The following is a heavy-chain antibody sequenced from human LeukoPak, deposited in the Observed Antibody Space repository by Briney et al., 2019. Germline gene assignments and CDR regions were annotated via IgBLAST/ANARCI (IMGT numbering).Heavy chain of an antibody. CDR3: WKDPQVV. V-gene: IGHV3-23*01. CDR1: GFTFSSYA. Sequence: GGCLRLSCAASGFTFSSYAMSWVPQTPGRGLKWVSASRSGGSTYHANSVKGRFHFSRANSKNKLYLQMNSLGAEDNAGDYFWKDPQVVWGQGTLVTVSS. D-gene: IGHD2-15*01. J-gene: IGHJ4*02. CDR2: SRSGGST.